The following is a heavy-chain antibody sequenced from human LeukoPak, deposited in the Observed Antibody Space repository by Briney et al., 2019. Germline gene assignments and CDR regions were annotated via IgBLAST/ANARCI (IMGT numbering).Heavy chain of an antibody. J-gene: IGHJ4*02. CDR1: GLTFSSYS. CDR3: ARDRPYGSGSYWFDY. D-gene: IGHD3-10*01. Sequence: PGGSLRLSCAASGLTFSSYSMNWVRQAPGKGLEWVSSISSSSSYIYYADSVKGRFTISRDNAKNSLYLQMNSLRAEDTAVYYCARDRPYGSGSYWFDYWGQGTLVTVSS. V-gene: IGHV3-21*01. CDR2: ISSSSSYI.